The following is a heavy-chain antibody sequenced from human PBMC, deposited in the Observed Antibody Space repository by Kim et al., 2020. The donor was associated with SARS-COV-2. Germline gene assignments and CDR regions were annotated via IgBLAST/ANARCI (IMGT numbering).Heavy chain of an antibody. CDR2: ITWNGGVT. CDR3: ARGPDILTGPIDL. CDR1: GFTFKEYG. D-gene: IGHD3-9*01. V-gene: IGHV3-20*04. J-gene: IGHJ5*02. Sequence: GGSLRLSCGTSGFTFKEYGMTWVRQVPGEGLECVAAITWNGGVTGYADSVKGRFIISRDNANNFLYLQMNSLRVKDTAFYYCARGPDILTGPIDLWGQGTLVTVSS.